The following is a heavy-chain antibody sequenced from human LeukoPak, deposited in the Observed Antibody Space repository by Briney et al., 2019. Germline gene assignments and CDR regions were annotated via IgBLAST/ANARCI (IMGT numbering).Heavy chain of an antibody. J-gene: IGHJ4*02. CDR3: AGVGSDGGHYFDY. V-gene: IGHV3-21*01. D-gene: IGHD2-15*01. Sequence: GGSLRLSCAASGFTFSRYSMNWVRQAPGKGLEWVSSISSSSSYIYYADSVKGRFTISRDNAKNSLYLQMNSLRAEDTAVYYCAGVGSDGGHYFDYWGQGTLVTVSS. CDR2: ISSSSSYI. CDR1: GFTFSRYS.